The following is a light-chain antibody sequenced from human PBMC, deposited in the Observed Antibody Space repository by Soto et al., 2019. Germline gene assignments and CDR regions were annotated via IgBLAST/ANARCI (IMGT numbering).Light chain of an antibody. CDR2: RNG. CDR1: SSNIGTYY. Sequence: QPVLTQPPSASGTPGQRVTISCSGSSSNIGTYYVDWYQQLPGTAPKLLIHRNGQRPSGVPDRFSGSKSGTSASLAISGLRSEDEADYYCATWDDRLRAYVIGAGTKLTVL. J-gene: IGLJ1*01. V-gene: IGLV1-47*01. CDR3: ATWDDRLRAYV.